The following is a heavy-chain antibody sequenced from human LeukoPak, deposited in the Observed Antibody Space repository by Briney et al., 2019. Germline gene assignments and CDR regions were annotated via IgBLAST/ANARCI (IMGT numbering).Heavy chain of an antibody. J-gene: IGHJ5*02. V-gene: IGHV1-2*02. CDR2: ISPDSDIT. CDR3: ARDSGEGWYDP. D-gene: IGHD3-10*01. Sequence: ASVKVSCKASGYTFTSYDINWVRQAPGQGLEWMGWISPDSDITNYAQRFQGRVTMTRDTSITTAYMALSMLTSDDTAVYYCARDSGEGWYDPWGQGTRVTVSS. CDR1: GYTFTSYD.